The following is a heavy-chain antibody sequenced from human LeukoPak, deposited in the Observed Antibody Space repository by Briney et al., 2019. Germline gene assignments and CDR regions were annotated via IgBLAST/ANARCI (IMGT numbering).Heavy chain of an antibody. Sequence: SETLSLTCAVSGYSISSGYFWEWIRQPPGRRLEWIGTVYHSGNTYYNPSLKSRLTISVDTSKNQFSLTLSSVTAADTAVYYCARRYYYGSGVFDYWGQGALVTVSS. CDR1: GYSISSGYF. V-gene: IGHV4-38-2*01. CDR2: VYHSGNT. CDR3: ARRYYYGSGVFDY. J-gene: IGHJ4*02. D-gene: IGHD3-10*01.